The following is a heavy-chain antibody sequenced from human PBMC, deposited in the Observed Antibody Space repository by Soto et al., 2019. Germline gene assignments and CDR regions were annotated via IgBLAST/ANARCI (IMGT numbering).Heavy chain of an antibody. V-gene: IGHV4-39*01. CDR1: GGSISSNSYY. D-gene: IGHD6-6*01. CDR2: IYYDGNT. J-gene: IGHJ4*02. Sequence: SETLSLTCTVSGGSISSNSYYWGWIRPPPGKGLECIGNIYYDGNTYYNPSLKSRVTISVDTSKNQFSLKLSSVTAADTAVYYCARSSIAPRLFMYPFDYWGQGTLVTVSS. CDR3: ARSSIAPRLFMYPFDY.